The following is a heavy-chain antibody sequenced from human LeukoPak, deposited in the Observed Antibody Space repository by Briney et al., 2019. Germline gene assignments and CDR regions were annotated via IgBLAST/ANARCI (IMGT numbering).Heavy chain of an antibody. CDR2: ISYDGSNK. Sequence: GGSLRLSCAASGFTFSSYAMHWVRQAPGKGLEWVAVISYDGSNKYYADSVKGRFTISRDNSKNTLYLQMNSLRAEDTALYYCAKDLYNTAMVRPYYFDYWGQGTLVTVSS. J-gene: IGHJ4*02. D-gene: IGHD5-18*01. CDR1: GFTFSSYA. V-gene: IGHV3-30-3*01. CDR3: AKDLYNTAMVRPYYFDY.